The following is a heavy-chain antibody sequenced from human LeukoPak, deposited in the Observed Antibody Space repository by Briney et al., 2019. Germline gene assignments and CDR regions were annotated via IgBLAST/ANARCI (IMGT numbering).Heavy chain of an antibody. J-gene: IGHJ5*02. V-gene: IGHV1-18*01. D-gene: IGHD3-3*01. CDR2: ISGYTGDT. CDR1: GYTFTNYD. Sequence: ASVRVSCKTSGYTFTNYDIYWVRQAPGQGLECMGWISGYTGDTKYAQILQGRFTMTTDTSTSTAYMELRSLRSDDTAVYYCARDCEPTIFGVVTSWGQGTLVTVSS. CDR3: ARDCEPTIFGVVTS.